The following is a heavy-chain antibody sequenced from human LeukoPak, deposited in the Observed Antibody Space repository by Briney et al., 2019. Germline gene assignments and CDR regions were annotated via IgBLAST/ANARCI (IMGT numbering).Heavy chain of an antibody. Sequence: ASVKVSCKASGYTFTIYYMHWVRQAPGQGLEWMGIINPSGGSTSYAQKFQGRVTMTEDTSTDTAYMELSSLRSEDTAVYYCATDAGYSYGPRRWFDPWGQGTLVTVSS. CDR1: GYTFTIYY. V-gene: IGHV1-46*01. CDR2: INPSGGST. J-gene: IGHJ5*02. CDR3: ATDAGYSYGPRRWFDP. D-gene: IGHD5-18*01.